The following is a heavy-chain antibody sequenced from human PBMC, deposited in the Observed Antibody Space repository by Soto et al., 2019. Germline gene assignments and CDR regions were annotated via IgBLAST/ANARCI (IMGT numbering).Heavy chain of an antibody. Sequence: EVQLLESGGDLVQGGGSLSLSCAASGFTISSYGMSWSRQATGWGQEWVSTISGLGDDTSYTGSVKGRFTISRDNSKNTLDVHMNSLKAKDTAVYYCARAQPTYSSSYFDYWGQGTLVTVSS. CDR2: ISGLGDDT. J-gene: IGHJ4*02. D-gene: IGHD3-22*01. V-gene: IGHV3-23*01. CDR1: GFTISSYG. CDR3: ARAQPTYSSSYFDY.